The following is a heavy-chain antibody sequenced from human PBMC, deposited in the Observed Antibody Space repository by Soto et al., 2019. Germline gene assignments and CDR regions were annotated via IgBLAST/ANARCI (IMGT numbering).Heavy chain of an antibody. Sequence: QVHLVQSGGEVKKPGASVKVSCKASGYTFNRHGITWVRQAPGQGLEWMGWISGYNGDKNNEQKFQDRVTLSSDTLTSTVYLELKSLRFDDTAVYYCASVRIVGAREIDFWGQGTLVTVSS. D-gene: IGHD1-26*01. CDR3: ASVRIVGAREIDF. V-gene: IGHV1-18*04. CDR2: ISGYNGDK. CDR1: GYTFNRHG. J-gene: IGHJ4*02.